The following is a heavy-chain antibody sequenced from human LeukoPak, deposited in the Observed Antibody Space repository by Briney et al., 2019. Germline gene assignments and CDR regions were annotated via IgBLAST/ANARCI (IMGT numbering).Heavy chain of an antibody. CDR3: ARAQVGTPTDC. CDR2: FTSDGNSM. J-gene: IGHJ4*02. V-gene: IGHV3-74*01. D-gene: IGHD1-26*01. CDR1: GFTLSSYT. Sequence: GESLRLCCSAHGFTLSSYTIESVRQARGRGLAWVVRFTSDGNSMTYADFVKGRFTVYRDIAKNTLYLQMNSLRAEDTAVYYCARAQVGTPTDCWGQGTLVTVSS.